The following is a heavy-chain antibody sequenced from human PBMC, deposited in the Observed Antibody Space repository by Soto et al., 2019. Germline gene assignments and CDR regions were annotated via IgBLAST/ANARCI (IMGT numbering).Heavy chain of an antibody. V-gene: IGHV1-46*01. CDR2: INPSGGST. CDR3: ARDHGGGFWSGYPGP. Sequence: ASVKVSCKASGYTFTSYYMHWVRQVPGQGLEWMGIINPSGGSTSYAQKFQGRVTMTRDTSTSTVYMELSSLRSEDTAVYYCARDHGGGFWSGYPGPWGQGTLVTVSS. CDR1: GYTFTSYY. J-gene: IGHJ5*02. D-gene: IGHD3-3*01.